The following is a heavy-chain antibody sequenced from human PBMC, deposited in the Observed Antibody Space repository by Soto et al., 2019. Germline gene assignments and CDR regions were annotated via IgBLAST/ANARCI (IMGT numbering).Heavy chain of an antibody. Sequence: PSETLSLTCIVSGAIVTSGENYWSWVRQPPGKGLEWLGYIYDSGVTSYTPALKSRVTLSLDRPNNQVSLKLRSVTAADTAVYFRVRDLAHGYPGNAWGQGTLVTVYS. J-gene: IGHJ5*02. D-gene: IGHD5-18*01. CDR3: VRDLAHGYPGNA. CDR1: GAIVTSGENY. V-gene: IGHV4-30-4*08. CDR2: IYDSGVT.